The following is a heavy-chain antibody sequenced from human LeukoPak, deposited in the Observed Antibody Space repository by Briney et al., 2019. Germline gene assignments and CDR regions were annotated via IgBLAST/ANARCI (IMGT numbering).Heavy chain of an antibody. D-gene: IGHD5-18*01. V-gene: IGHV3-23*01. CDR1: GFTFSSYA. CDR2: ISGSGGST. J-gene: IGHJ4*02. Sequence: GGSLRLSCAASGFTFSSYAMSWVRQAPGKGLEWVSAISGSGGSTYYADSVKGRFTISRNNSKNTLYLQMNSLRAEDTAVYYCAKALPVDTAMVTGYFDYWGQGTLVTVSS. CDR3: AKALPVDTAMVTGYFDY.